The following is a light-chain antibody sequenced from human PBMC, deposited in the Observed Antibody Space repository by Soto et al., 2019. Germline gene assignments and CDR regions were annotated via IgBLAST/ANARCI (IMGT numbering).Light chain of an antibody. J-gene: IGKJ4*01. CDR2: GAS. V-gene: IGKV3-15*01. CDR3: QQYDNWPPLT. Sequence: EIVMTQSPATLSLSPGERATLSCRASQSVSSNLAWYQQKPGQAPRLLIYGASTRATGIPARFSGSGSGTEFTLTISSLQSEDFAIYYCQQYDNWPPLTFGGGTNVEIK. CDR1: QSVSSN.